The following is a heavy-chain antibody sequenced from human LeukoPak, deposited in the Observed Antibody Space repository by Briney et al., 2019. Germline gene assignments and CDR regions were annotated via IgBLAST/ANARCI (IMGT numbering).Heavy chain of an antibody. CDR1: GFTFSSYA. V-gene: IGHV3-30-3*01. J-gene: IGHJ5*02. D-gene: IGHD6-19*01. Sequence: GGSLRLSCAASGFTFSSYAMHWVRQAPGKGLEWVAVISYDGSNKYYADSVKGRFTISRDNSKNTLYLQMSSLRAEDTAVYYCARVARPGIAVARIFNWFDPWGQGTLVTVSS. CDR3: ARVARPGIAVARIFNWFDP. CDR2: ISYDGSNK.